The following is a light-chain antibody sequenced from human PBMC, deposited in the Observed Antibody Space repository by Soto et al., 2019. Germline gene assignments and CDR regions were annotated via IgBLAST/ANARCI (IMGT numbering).Light chain of an antibody. CDR3: IQTLQTPLT. CDR2: LAS. CDR1: QSLLHINGYNY. J-gene: IGKJ4*01. V-gene: IGKV2-28*01. Sequence: DIVVTQSPPSLAVTRGAPSSIYCRYSQSLLHINGYNYVDWYLQKPGQYPQLLSDLASNRASGVTDRCSGRGSGTDFTLKISRVEAEEWGVYYCIQTLQTPLTVGGGTKFDIK.